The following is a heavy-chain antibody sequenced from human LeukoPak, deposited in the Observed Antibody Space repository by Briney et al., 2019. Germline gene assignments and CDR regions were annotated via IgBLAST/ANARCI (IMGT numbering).Heavy chain of an antibody. J-gene: IGHJ4*02. V-gene: IGHV3-23*01. CDR2: ISGSSDIT. D-gene: IGHD1-1*01. Sequence: PGGSLRLSCAASGFTFSDYYMSWIRQAPGKGLEWVSVISGSSDITYYADSVKGRFTISRDNSKNTLYLQMNSLRAEDTAVYYCAKDLTTGTLSFDYWGQGTLVTVSS. CDR1: GFTFSDYY. CDR3: AKDLTTGTLSFDY.